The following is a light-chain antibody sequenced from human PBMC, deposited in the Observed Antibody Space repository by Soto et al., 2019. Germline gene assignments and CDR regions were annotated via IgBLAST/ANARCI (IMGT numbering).Light chain of an antibody. CDR3: QQYNSSRA. Sequence: DIQMTQSPSSLSASVGDRVTITCRASQGISTYLNWYQQKPGKAPKLLIYAASSLQSGVPSRFSGSESETDFTLTISSLQPDDFATYYCQQYNSSRAFGQGTKVDIK. CDR2: AAS. V-gene: IGKV1-39*01. CDR1: QGISTY. J-gene: IGKJ1*01.